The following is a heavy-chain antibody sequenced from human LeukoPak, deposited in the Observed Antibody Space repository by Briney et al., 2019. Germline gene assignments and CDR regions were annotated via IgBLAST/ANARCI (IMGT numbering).Heavy chain of an antibody. Sequence: ASVKVSCKASGYTFTSLDISWVRQANGQGLEWLRWMNPKNGNTGYAQKFRGRVTITRDTSESIAYVELSGLRSDDTAVYYCARVHPGYKSAFLRAFDMWGQGTMVIVSS. D-gene: IGHD1-14*01. CDR3: ARVHPGYKSAFLRAFDM. CDR2: MNPKNGNT. V-gene: IGHV1-8*03. J-gene: IGHJ3*02. CDR1: GYTFTSLD.